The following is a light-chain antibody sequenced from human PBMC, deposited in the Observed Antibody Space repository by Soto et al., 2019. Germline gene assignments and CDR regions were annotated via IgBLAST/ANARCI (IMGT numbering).Light chain of an antibody. V-gene: IGKV3-15*01. J-gene: IGKJ1*01. CDR1: QSVSSN. CDR2: GAS. Sequence: EIVXTQSPXTLXXSPGERATLSCRASQSVSSNLAWYQQKPGQAPRLLIYGASTRATGIPARFSGXXSXXXXTLTISSLQSEDFAVYYCQQYNNWPPWTFGQGTKVEIK. CDR3: QQYNNWPPWT.